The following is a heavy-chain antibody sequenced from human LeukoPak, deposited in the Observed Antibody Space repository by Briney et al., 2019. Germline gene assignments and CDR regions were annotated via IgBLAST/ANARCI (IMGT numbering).Heavy chain of an antibody. J-gene: IGHJ6*03. CDR3: ARGIGRSGYDYFYYYYYMDV. Sequence: PSETLSLTCAVYGGSFSGYYWSWIRQPPEKGLEWIGEINHSGSTNYNPSLKSRVTISVDTSKNQFSLKLSSVTAADTAVYYCARGIGRSGYDYFYYYYYMDVWGKGTTVTVSS. CDR1: GGSFSGYY. CDR2: INHSGST. D-gene: IGHD5-12*01. V-gene: IGHV4-34*01.